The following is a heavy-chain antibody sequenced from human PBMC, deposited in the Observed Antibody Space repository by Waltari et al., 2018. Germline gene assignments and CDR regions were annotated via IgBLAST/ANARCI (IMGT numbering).Heavy chain of an antibody. CDR2: ISSSRGYI. Sequence: EVQLVESGGGLVKPGGSLRLSCAASGFTFSSYSMNWVRQAPGKGLEWVSSISSSRGYIYYAESVNGRFTISRDNAKNSLYLQTNSLRAEDTAVYYCARDQTGDYYYYGMDVWGQGTTVTVSS. D-gene: IGHD7-27*01. CDR1: GFTFSSYS. J-gene: IGHJ6*02. CDR3: ARDQTGDYYYYGMDV. V-gene: IGHV3-21*01.